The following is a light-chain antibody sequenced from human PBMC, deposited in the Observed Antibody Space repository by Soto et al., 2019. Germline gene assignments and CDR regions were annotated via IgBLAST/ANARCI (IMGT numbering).Light chain of an antibody. Sequence: EIVMTQSPATLSVSPGERATLSCRASQSILTNLAWYQQKPGQAPRLLIYGASTRDTGIPARFSGSGSGTEFTLTISSLQSEDFAVYHCQQYNKWPPTFGQGTKVDIK. CDR1: QSILTN. V-gene: IGKV3-15*01. J-gene: IGKJ1*01. CDR2: GAS. CDR3: QQYNKWPPT.